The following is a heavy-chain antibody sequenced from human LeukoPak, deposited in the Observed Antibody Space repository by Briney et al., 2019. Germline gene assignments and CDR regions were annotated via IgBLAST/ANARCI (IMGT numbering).Heavy chain of an antibody. V-gene: IGHV5-51*01. J-gene: IGHJ4*02. CDR2: ICPGDSDT. CDR1: GYSFTSYW. CDR3: ARLTVGSGWYREGFDY. D-gene: IGHD6-19*01. Sequence: GESLKISCKGSGYSFTSYWIGWVRQMPGKGLEWMGIICPGDSDTRYSPSFQGQVTISADKSISTAYLQWSSLKASDTAVYYCARLTVGSGWYREGFDYWGQGTLVTVSS.